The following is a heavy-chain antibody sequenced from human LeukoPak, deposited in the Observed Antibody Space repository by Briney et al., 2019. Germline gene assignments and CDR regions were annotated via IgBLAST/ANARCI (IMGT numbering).Heavy chain of an antibody. CDR3: ASEGIAVAGTFNY. Sequence: PSETLSLTCAVYGGSFSGYYWSWIRQPPGKGLEWIGEINHSGSTNYNPSLKSRVAISLDTSRNQFSLNLNSVTAADTAVYYCASEGIAVAGTFNYWGQGTLVTVSS. CDR1: GGSFSGYY. D-gene: IGHD6-19*01. CDR2: INHSGST. V-gene: IGHV4-34*01. J-gene: IGHJ4*02.